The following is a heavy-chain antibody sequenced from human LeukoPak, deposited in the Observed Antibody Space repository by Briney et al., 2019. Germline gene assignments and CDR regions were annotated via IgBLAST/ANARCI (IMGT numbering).Heavy chain of an antibody. D-gene: IGHD1-1*01. CDR3: ARGERLGPDF. CDR1: GGSITNYY. CDR2: IYYTGGT. Sequence: PSETLSLTCAVYGGSITNYYWAWIRQPPGKGLEWIGNIYYTGGTKYNPSLRSRVTISVDTSKNQFSLKLSSVTAADTAVYYCARGERLGPDFWGQGTLVTVSS. J-gene: IGHJ4*02. V-gene: IGHV4-59*01.